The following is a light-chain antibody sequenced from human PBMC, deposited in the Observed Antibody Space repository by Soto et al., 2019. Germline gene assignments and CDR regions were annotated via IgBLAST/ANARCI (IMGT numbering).Light chain of an antibody. J-gene: IGKJ1*01. Sequence: DIPMTQSPSSVSASVGDRVSITCRASQGVTNWVAWYQQKPGNAPKLLIYAGSSLESGVPSRFSGSGFGTDFTLTISSLQPEDFASYYCQQTGFFPLTFGQGTKVEIK. V-gene: IGKV1-12*01. CDR1: QGVTNW. CDR2: AGS. CDR3: QQTGFFPLT.